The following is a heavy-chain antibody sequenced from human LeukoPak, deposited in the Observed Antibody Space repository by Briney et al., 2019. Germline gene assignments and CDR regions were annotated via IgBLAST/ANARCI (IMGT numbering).Heavy chain of an antibody. CDR2: INTYNGNT. CDR1: TYTFTTYG. CDR3: AKDRAAARNFDI. Sequence: GASVKVSFKASTYTFTTYGINWVRQAPGQGLEWVGWINTYNGNTKYTERFQGRVTMTTDTSTTTAYMELKSLRSDDTAIYYCAKDRAAARNFDIWGQGTLVTVSS. V-gene: IGHV1-18*01. J-gene: IGHJ4*02. D-gene: IGHD6-13*01.